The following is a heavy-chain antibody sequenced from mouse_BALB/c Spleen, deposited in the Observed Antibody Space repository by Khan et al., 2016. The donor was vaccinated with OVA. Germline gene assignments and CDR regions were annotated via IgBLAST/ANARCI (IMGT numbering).Heavy chain of an antibody. D-gene: IGHD2-2*01. Sequence: EVELVESGGGLVKPGGSLKLSCSASGFTFSSYAMSWVRQTPEKRLELVATISSGGHYTFYPDSVKGRFTISRDNARNPLYLQMSSLTSEDTAMSYCARGLVDYYAMDYWGQGTAVTVSS. V-gene: IGHV5-9-3*01. CDR3: ARGLVDYYAMDY. J-gene: IGHJ4*01. CDR1: GFTFSSYA. CDR2: ISSGGHYT.